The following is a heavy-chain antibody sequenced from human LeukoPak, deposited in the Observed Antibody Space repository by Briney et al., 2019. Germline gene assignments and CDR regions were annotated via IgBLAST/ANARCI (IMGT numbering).Heavy chain of an antibody. CDR1: GFTVSSNY. CDR2: IYSGGST. D-gene: IGHD4-17*01. V-gene: IGHV3-66*01. J-gene: IGHJ6*02. Sequence: GGSLRLSCAASGFTVSSNYMSWVRQAPGKGLEWVSVIYSGGSTYYADSVKGRFTISRDNSKNTLYLQMNSLRAEDTAVYYCASTTVTGYYYGMDVWGQGTTVTVPS. CDR3: ASTTVTGYYYGMDV.